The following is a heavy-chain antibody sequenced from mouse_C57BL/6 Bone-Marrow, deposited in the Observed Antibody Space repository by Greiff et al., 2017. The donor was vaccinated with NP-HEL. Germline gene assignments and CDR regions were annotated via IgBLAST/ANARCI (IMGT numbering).Heavy chain of an antibody. CDR1: GYTFTSYG. V-gene: IGHV1-81*01. CDR2: IYPRSGNT. CDR3: ATRYGNFFAY. D-gene: IGHD2-1*01. Sequence: VKLMESGAELVRPGASVKLSCKASGYTFTSYGISWVKQRTGQGLEWIGEIYPRSGNTYYNEKFKGKATLTADKSSSTAYMELRSLTSEDSAVYFYATRYGNFFAYWGQGTLVTVSA. J-gene: IGHJ3*01.